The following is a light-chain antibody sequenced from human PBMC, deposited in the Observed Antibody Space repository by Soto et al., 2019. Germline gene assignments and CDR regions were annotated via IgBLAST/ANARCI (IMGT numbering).Light chain of an antibody. V-gene: IGKV1-39*01. CDR3: QQSYSTPIT. CDR2: AAT. CDR1: QDIRDN. J-gene: IGKJ4*01. Sequence: DIQMTQSPSSLSASIGDTVAITCRASQDIRDNLNWYQQKPWKAPKLLMSAATNLETGAPSRFSGSGSETDFTLIISSLQADDSATYFCQQSYSTPITFGGGTRVEIK.